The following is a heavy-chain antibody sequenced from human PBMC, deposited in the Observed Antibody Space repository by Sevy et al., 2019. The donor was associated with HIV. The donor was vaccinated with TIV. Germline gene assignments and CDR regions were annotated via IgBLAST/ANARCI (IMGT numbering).Heavy chain of an antibody. D-gene: IGHD2-2*01. J-gene: IGHJ5*02. Sequence: SEILSLTCGVHDGSFSGYYWNWIRQLPGKGLEWIEEINESGITYYNPSLKSRVTISVDTSKKQFSLKLNSVTAADTAVYFCARSPPVVVVPGAPSWFDPWGQGTLVTVSS. V-gene: IGHV4-34*01. CDR3: ARSPPVVVVPGAPSWFDP. CDR1: DGSFSGYY. CDR2: INESGIT.